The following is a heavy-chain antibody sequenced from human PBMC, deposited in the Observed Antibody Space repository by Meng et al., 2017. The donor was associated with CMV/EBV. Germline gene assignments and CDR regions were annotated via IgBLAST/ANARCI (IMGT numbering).Heavy chain of an antibody. J-gene: IGHJ4*02. CDR1: GGANSRMSYY. Sequence: SGPRLVQPVRSLPLTCTVGGGANSRMSYYWGCIREPPGRGLDWIGSLYYSGSTYYNPSLKSRVTISVDTSKNQFSLKLSSVTAADTAVYYCARYYYDSSGYFDYWGQGTLVTVSS. D-gene: IGHD3-22*01. CDR2: LYYSGST. V-gene: IGHV4-39*07. CDR3: ARYYYDSSGYFDY.